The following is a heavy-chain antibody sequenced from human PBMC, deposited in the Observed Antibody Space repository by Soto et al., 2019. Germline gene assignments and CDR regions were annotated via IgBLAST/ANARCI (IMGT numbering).Heavy chain of an antibody. D-gene: IGHD3-10*02. V-gene: IGHV3-30*18. CDR1: GFIFSDYG. Sequence: QEQLVEFGGGVVQPGGSLRLSCVASGFIFSDYGLHWVRQAPGKGLEWVAVISDDGSSIYYTESVKGRFTISRDNSKDTLYLQMASLSGDDTGVYYCAKVADYVLRKWGQGTLVTVSS. CDR2: ISDDGSSI. J-gene: IGHJ4*02. CDR3: AKVADYVLRK.